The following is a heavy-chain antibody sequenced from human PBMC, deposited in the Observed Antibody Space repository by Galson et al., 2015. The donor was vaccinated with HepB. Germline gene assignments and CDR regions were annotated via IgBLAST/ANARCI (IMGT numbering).Heavy chain of an antibody. J-gene: IGHJ4*02. Sequence: SLRLSCAASGFTFSSYGMHWVRQAPGKGLEWVAFIRYDGSNKYYADSVKGRFTISRDNSKNTLYLQMNSLRAEDTAVYYCARDEEEQQPYFDYWGQGTLVTVSS. D-gene: IGHD6-13*01. CDR3: ARDEEEQQPYFDY. CDR2: IRYDGSNK. CDR1: GFTFSSYG. V-gene: IGHV3-30*02.